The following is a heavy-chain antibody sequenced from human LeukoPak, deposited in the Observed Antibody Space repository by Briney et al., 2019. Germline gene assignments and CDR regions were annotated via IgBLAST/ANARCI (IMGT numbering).Heavy chain of an antibody. J-gene: IGHJ3*02. D-gene: IGHD5-24*01. V-gene: IGHV3-30*02. CDR3: AKAEMATITSFDI. CDR2: IRYDGSNK. Sequence: GGSLRLSCAASGFTFSSYGMHWVPQAPGKGLEWVAFIRYDGSNKYYADSVKGRFTISRDNSKNTLYLQMNSLRAEDTAVYYCAKAEMATITSFDIWGQGTMVTVSS. CDR1: GFTFSSYG.